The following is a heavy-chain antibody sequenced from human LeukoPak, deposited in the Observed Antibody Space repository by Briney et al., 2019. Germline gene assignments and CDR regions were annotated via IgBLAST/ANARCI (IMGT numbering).Heavy chain of an antibody. Sequence: ASVKVSCKSSGYTFTSSDINWVRQATGQGLEWMGWMNPNSGNTGYAQNFQGRVTITRNTSINTVYMELSSLRSEHTAVYYRARVTSTSLGYYYMDVGGKRRTLTV. V-gene: IGHV1-8*03. D-gene: IGHD2-2*01. CDR2: MNPNSGNT. CDR1: GYTFTSSD. J-gene: IGHJ6*03. CDR3: ARVTSTSLGYYYMDV.